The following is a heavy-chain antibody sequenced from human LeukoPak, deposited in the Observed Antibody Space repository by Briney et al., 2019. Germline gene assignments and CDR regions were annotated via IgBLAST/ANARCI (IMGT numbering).Heavy chain of an antibody. J-gene: IGHJ4*02. CDR3: ARVRSGGYYFDY. CDR1: GGSISSYY. Sequence: SETLSLTCTVSGGSISSYYWSWIRQPPGKGLEWIGYIYYSGSTNYNPSLKSRVTISVDTSKNQFSLKLGSVTAADTAVYYCARVRSGGYYFDYWGQGTLVTVSS. V-gene: IGHV4-59*01. CDR2: IYYSGST. D-gene: IGHD1-26*01.